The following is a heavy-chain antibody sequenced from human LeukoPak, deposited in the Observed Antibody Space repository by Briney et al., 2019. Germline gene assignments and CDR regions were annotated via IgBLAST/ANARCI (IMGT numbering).Heavy chain of an antibody. CDR1: GYTFTSYY. Sequence: ASVKVSCKASGYTFTSYYMHWVRQAPGQGLEWMGWINPNSGGTNYAQKFQGRVTMTRDTSINTAYMELSRLRSDDTAVYYCARDSSSWGNYGMDVWGQGTTVTVSS. V-gene: IGHV1-2*02. CDR3: ARDSSSWGNYGMDV. J-gene: IGHJ6*02. CDR2: INPNSGGT. D-gene: IGHD6-13*01.